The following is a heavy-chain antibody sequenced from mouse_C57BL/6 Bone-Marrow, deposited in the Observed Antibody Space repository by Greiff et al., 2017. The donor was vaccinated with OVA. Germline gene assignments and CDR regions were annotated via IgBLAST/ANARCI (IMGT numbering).Heavy chain of an antibody. D-gene: IGHD1-1*01. CDR2: IDPEDGDT. V-gene: IGHV14-4*01. CDR1: GFNIKDDY. J-gene: IGHJ2*01. Sequence: EVQLQESGAELVRPGASVKLSCTASGFNIKDDYMHWVKQRPEQGLEWIGWIDPEDGDTEYASKFQGKATITADTSSNTAYRQLSSLTSEDTAVYYCTIYDYGSRGYWGQGTTLTVSS. CDR3: TIYDYGSRGY.